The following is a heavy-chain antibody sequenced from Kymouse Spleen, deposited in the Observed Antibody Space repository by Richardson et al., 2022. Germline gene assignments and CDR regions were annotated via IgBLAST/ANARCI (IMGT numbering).Heavy chain of an antibody. CDR1: GYTFTSYD. CDR3: ARGYCSSTSCFNWFDP. D-gene: IGHD2-2*02. J-gene: IGHJ5*02. V-gene: IGHV1-8*01. Sequence: QVQLVQSGAEVKKPGASVKVSCKASGYTFTSYDINWVRQATGQGLEWMGWMNPNSGNTGYAQKFQGRVTMTRNTSISTAYMELSSLRSEDTAVYYCARGYCSSTSCFNWFDPWGQGTLVTVSS. CDR2: MNPNSGNT.